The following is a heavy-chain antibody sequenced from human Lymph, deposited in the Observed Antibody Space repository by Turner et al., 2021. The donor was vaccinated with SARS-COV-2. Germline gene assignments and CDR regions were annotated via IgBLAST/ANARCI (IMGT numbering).Heavy chain of an antibody. CDR1: GGSISVSTYY. Sequence: QLQLQESGTGLVKPSETLSLTCTVSGGSISVSTYYWGWIRQPPGKGLEWIGSIYYTGSTYYNPSLKSRVTISVDTSKNQFSLKLSSVTAADTAVFYCARGSPQGWYVPVSDYWGQGTLVTVSS. CDR3: ARGSPQGWYVPVSDY. D-gene: IGHD6-19*01. V-gene: IGHV4-39*01. CDR2: IYYTGST. J-gene: IGHJ4*02.